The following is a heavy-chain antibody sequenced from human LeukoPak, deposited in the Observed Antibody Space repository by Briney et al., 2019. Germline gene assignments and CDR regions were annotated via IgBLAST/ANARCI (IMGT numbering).Heavy chain of an antibody. D-gene: IGHD3-22*01. V-gene: IGHV1-69*13. J-gene: IGHJ4*02. CDR1: GYTFTSYY. Sequence: SVKVSCKASGYTFTSYYMHWVRQAPGQGLEWMGGIIPIFGTANYAQKFQGRVTITADESTSTAYMELSSLRSEDTAVYYCAREWEHDSSGYYYAYWGQGTLVTVSS. CDR2: IIPIFGTA. CDR3: AREWEHDSSGYYYAY.